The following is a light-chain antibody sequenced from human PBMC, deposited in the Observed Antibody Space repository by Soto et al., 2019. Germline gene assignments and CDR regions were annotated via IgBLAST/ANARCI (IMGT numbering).Light chain of an antibody. V-gene: IGKV3-20*01. CDR1: QAVISGY. J-gene: IGKJ2*01. CDR3: QQYGVPPFN. CDR2: GVS. Sequence: EIVLTQSPGALSLSPGEGATLSCRASQAVISGYLAWYQQKPGQAPRLLMYGVSSRPTGISDRFSGSGSGTEFTLTITRLEHEDIALYYCQQYGVPPFNFGQGTKLQIK.